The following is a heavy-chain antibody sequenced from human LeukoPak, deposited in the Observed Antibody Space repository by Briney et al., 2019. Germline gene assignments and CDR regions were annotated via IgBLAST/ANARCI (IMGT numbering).Heavy chain of an antibody. CDR1: GYTFTGYY. CDR3: ARDLTDYSVDY. CDR2: INPNSGGT. J-gene: IGHJ4*02. Sequence: GASVKVSCKASGYTFTGYYMHWVRQATGQGLEWMGWINPNSGGTNYAQKFQGRVTMTRDTSICTAYMELSRLRSDDTAVYYCARDLTDYSVDYWGQGTLVTVAS. V-gene: IGHV1-2*02. D-gene: IGHD4-11*01.